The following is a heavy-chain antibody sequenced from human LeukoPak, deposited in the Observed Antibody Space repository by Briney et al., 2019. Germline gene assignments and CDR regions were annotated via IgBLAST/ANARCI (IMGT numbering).Heavy chain of an antibody. D-gene: IGHD2-2*01. CDR3: ARDPSYHGGYFDY. CDR2: IYYSGST. Sequence: SETLSLTCTVSGGSINSYYWSWIRQPPGKGLEWIGYIYYSGSTNYNPSLKSRVTISVDTSKNQFSLKLSSVTAADTAVYYRARDPSYHGGYFDYWGQGTLVTVFS. V-gene: IGHV4-59*01. CDR1: GGSINSYY. J-gene: IGHJ4*02.